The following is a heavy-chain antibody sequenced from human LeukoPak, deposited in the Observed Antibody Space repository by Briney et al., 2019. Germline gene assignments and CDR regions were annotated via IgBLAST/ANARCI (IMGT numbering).Heavy chain of an antibody. CDR3: ARELPREVTLDY. V-gene: IGHV3-74*01. CDR1: GFTFISYG. J-gene: IGHJ4*01. CDR2: INTDGSGT. D-gene: IGHD2-21*02. Sequence: GGSLILSCAVSGFTFISYGMQWVRQAPGKGLAWVSRINTDGSGTAYADSVKGRFTISRDNAKNTLYLQMNSLRAEDTALYYCARELPREVTLDYWGQGTLVTVSS.